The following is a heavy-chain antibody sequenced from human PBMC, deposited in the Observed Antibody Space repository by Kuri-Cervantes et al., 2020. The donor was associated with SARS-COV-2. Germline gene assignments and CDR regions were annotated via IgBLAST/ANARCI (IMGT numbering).Heavy chain of an antibody. J-gene: IGHJ4*02. V-gene: IGHV4-34*01. D-gene: IGHD6-13*01. CDR3: ARHRDSSSWYGRGAFDY. CDR2: INHSGST. Sequence: ESLKISCAVYGGSFSGYYWSWIRQPPGKGLEWIGEINHSGSTNYNPSLKSRVTISVDTSKNQFSLKLSSVTAADTAVYYRARHRDSSSWYGRGAFDYWGQGTLVTVSS. CDR1: GGSFSGYY.